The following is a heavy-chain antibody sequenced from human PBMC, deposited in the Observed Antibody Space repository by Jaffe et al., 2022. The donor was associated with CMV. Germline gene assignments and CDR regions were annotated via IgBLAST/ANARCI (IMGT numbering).Heavy chain of an antibody. D-gene: IGHD6-6*01. V-gene: IGHV3-33*08. CDR1: GFTFSSYG. J-gene: IGHJ4*02. CDR2: IWYDGSNK. Sequence: QVQLVESGGGVVQPGRSLRLSCAASGFTFSSYGMHWVRQAPGKGLEWVAVIWYDGSNKYYADSVKGRFTISRDNSKNTLYLQMNSLRAEDTAVYYCARSESSSAGPVDYWGQGTLVTVSS. CDR3: ARSESSSAGPVDY.